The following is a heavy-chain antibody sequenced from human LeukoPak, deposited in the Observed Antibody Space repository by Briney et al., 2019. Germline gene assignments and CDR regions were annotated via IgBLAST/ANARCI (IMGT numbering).Heavy chain of an antibody. CDR1: GGSFSGYY. J-gene: IGHJ6*03. V-gene: IGHV4-34*01. D-gene: IGHD3-22*01. Sequence: SETLSLTCAVYGGSFSGYYWSWIRQPPGKGLEWSGEINHSGSTNYNPSLKSRVTISVDTSKNQFSLKLTSVTAADTAVYYCTRAASSGPLFTYHMDVWGKGTTVTVSS. CDR2: INHSGST. CDR3: TRAASSGPLFTYHMDV.